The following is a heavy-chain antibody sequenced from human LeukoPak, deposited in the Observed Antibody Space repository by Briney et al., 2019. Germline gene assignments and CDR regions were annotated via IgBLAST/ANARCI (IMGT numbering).Heavy chain of an antibody. CDR1: EFKFDDYA. D-gene: IGHD2-2*01. CDR3: ARDDLPGVPLVPLGY. Sequence: PGGSLRLSCAAAEFKFDDYAMHWVRQAPGKGLEWVSSISSSSSYIYYADSVKGRFTISRDNAKNSLYLQMNSLRAEDTAVYYCARDDLPGVPLVPLGYWGQGTLVTVSS. CDR2: ISSSSSYI. J-gene: IGHJ4*02. V-gene: IGHV3-21*01.